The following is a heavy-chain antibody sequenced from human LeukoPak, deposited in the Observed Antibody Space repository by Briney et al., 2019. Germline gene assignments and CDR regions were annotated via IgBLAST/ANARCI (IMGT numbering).Heavy chain of an antibody. CDR1: GGTFSSYA. V-gene: IGHV1-69*10. CDR3: ARGEVGATPYYFDY. J-gene: IGHJ4*02. CDR2: IIPILGIA. D-gene: IGHD1-26*01. Sequence: SVKVSCKASGGTFSSYAISWVRQAPGQGLEWMGGIIPILGIANYAQKFQGRVTITADKSTSTAYMELSSLRSEDTAVYYCARGEVGATPYYFDYWGQGTLATVSS.